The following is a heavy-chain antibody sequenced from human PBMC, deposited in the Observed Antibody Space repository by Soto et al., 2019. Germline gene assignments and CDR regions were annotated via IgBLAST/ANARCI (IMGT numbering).Heavy chain of an antibody. D-gene: IGHD2-2*02. J-gene: IGHJ6*02. Sequence: PGGSVRLSCXGSGFTFSTYSINWVRQAPGKGLEWVSSISSRSDIYYADSVKGRFTISRDNAKNSVSLQMNSLRAEDTAVYYCAREYTAWPLAYGLDVWGQGTTVTSP. CDR3: AREYTAWPLAYGLDV. V-gene: IGHV3-21*01. CDR1: GFTFSTYS. CDR2: ISSRSDI.